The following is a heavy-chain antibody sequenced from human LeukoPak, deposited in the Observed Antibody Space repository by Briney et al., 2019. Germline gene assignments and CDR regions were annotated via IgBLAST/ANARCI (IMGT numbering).Heavy chain of an antibody. D-gene: IGHD2-15*01. V-gene: IGHV1-2*06. Sequence: ASLKVSCKASAYTFTGYYMHWVRQAPGQGLEWMGRINPNSGGTNYAQKFQGRVTMTRDTSISTAYMELSRLRSDDTAVYYCAFSAGRDLGYCSGGSCPFDYWGQGTLVTVSS. J-gene: IGHJ4*02. CDR2: INPNSGGT. CDR3: AFSAGRDLGYCSGGSCPFDY. CDR1: AYTFTGYY.